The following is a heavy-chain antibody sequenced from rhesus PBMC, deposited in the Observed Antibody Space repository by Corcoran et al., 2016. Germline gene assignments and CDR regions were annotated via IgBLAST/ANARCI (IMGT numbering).Heavy chain of an antibody. CDR2: ISGISGST. CDR3: ALPGNNGAFDY. V-gene: IGHV4-147*01. Sequence: QLQLQESGPGPVKPSETLSLTCAVSGGPISANWWTWIRQPPGKGLEWIGRISGISGSTSYNPSLKSRLTISTDTSKNQFSLKLSSVTAADTAVYYCALPGNNGAFDYWGQGVLVTVSS. J-gene: IGHJ4*01. CDR1: GGPISANW. D-gene: IGHD1-20*01.